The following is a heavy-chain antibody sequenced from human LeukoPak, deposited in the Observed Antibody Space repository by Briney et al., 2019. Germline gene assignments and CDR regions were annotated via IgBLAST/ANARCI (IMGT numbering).Heavy chain of an antibody. CDR3: ATGRYFDRAHDY. D-gene: IGHD3-9*01. CDR1: GYTPTELS. Sequence: ASVKVSCKVSGYTPTELSMHWVRQAPGKGLEWMGGFDPEDGETIYAQKFQGRVTMTEDTSTDTAYMELSSLRSEDTAVYYCATGRYFDRAHDYWGQGTLVTVSS. J-gene: IGHJ4*02. V-gene: IGHV1-24*01. CDR2: FDPEDGET.